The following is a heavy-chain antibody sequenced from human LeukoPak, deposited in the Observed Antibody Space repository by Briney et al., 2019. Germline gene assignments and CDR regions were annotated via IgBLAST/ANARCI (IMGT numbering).Heavy chain of an antibody. J-gene: IGHJ5*02. CDR1: GYTFTNYY. Sequence: ASVKVSCEASGYTFTNYYMHWVRQAPGQGLEWMGTINPSGGSTSYAQKFQGRVTMTRDMSTSTDYMELISLRSEDTAVYYCARDNSVGDTAWWFDPWGQGTLVTVSS. CDR2: INPSGGST. D-gene: IGHD1-26*01. V-gene: IGHV1-46*01. CDR3: ARDNSVGDTAWWFDP.